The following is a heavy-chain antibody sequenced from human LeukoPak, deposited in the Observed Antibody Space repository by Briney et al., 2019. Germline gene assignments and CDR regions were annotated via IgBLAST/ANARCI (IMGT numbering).Heavy chain of an antibody. J-gene: IGHJ4*02. V-gene: IGHV4-39*01. D-gene: IGHD6-6*01. CDR1: GGSISSSSYY. CDR3: ARVPTPGHSSSSEDY. CDR2: IYYSGST. Sequence: PSETLSLTCTVAGGSISSSSYYWGWIRQPPGKGLEWLGSIYYSGSTYYNPSLKSRVTISVDTSKNQFSLKLSSVTAADTAVYYCARVPTPGHSSSSEDYWGQGTLVTVSS.